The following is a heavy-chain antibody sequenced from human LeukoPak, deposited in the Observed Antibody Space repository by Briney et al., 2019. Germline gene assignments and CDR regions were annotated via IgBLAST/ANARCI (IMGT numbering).Heavy chain of an antibody. CDR2: IHYSGST. J-gene: IGHJ4*02. CDR1: GGSINNYY. Sequence: SETLSLTCTVSGGSINNYYWSWIRQPPGKGLEWIGYIHYSGSTKYNPSLRSRVTISVDTSKNQFSLKLSSVTAADTAVYYCARGGRLRSITFDYWGQGTLVTVSS. CDR3: ARGGRLRSITFDY. V-gene: IGHV4-59*12. D-gene: IGHD4-17*01.